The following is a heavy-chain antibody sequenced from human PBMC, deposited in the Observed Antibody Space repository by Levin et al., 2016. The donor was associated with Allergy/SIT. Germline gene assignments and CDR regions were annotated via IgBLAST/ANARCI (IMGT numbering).Heavy chain of an antibody. V-gene: IGHV1-69*13. J-gene: IGHJ4*02. CDR2: IIPIFGTA. D-gene: IGHD2-21*02. CDR3: AGSLDCGGDCYTLYYFDY. CDR1: GGTFSSYA. Sequence: SVKVSCKASGGTFSSYAISWVRQAPGQGLEWMGGIIPIFGTANYAQKFQGRVTITADESTSTAYMELSSLRSEDTAVYYCAGSLDCGGDCYTLYYFDYWGQGTLVTVSS.